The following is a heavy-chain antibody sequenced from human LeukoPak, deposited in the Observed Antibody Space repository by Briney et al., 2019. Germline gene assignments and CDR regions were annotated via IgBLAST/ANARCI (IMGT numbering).Heavy chain of an antibody. CDR2: INHSGST. V-gene: IGHV4-34*01. CDR3: ARGRYCSSTSCYSTAPYYFDY. J-gene: IGHJ4*02. CDR1: GFTFSSYA. Sequence: PGGSLRLSCAASGFTFSSYAMSWVRQPPGKGLEWIGEINHSGSTNYNPSLKSRVTISVDTSKNQFSLKLSSVTAADTAVYYCARGRYCSSTSCYSTAPYYFDYWGQGTLVTVSS. D-gene: IGHD2-2*01.